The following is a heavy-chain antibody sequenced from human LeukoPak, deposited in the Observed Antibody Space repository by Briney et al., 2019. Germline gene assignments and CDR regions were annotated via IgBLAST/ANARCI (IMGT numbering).Heavy chain of an antibody. D-gene: IGHD1-26*01. Sequence: PSETLSLTCIVSGGSISSYYWSWIRQPPGKGLEWMGYIYYSGSTNYNPSPKSRVTIPVDTSKNQFSLKLSSVTAADTAVYYCARNRVGATSAAFDIWGQGTMVTVSS. J-gene: IGHJ3*02. V-gene: IGHV4-59*08. CDR1: GGSISSYY. CDR2: IYYSGST. CDR3: ARNRVGATSAAFDI.